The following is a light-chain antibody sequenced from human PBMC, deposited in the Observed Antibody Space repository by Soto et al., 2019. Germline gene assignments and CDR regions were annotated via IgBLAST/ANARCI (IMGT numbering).Light chain of an antibody. V-gene: IGKV3-20*01. CDR3: QQYGSSPQT. Sequence: DIVLTQSPGTLSLSLGERATLSCRASQSVSSSYLAWYQQKPGQAPRLLIYGASRRATGIPDRFRGSGSGTDFTLTISRLEPEDFAVYYCQQYGSSPQTFGQGTRLEIK. CDR2: GAS. J-gene: IGKJ5*01. CDR1: QSVSSSY.